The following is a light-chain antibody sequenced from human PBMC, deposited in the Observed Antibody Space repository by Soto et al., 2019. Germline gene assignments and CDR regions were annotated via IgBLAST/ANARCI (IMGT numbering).Light chain of an antibody. V-gene: IGLV1-44*01. CDR3: AAWDGSLNGPWV. CDR1: SSNIGSNT. J-gene: IGLJ3*02. CDR2: SNN. Sequence: QSVLTQPPSASGTPGQRVTISCSGSSSNIGSNTVNWYQQLPGTAPQLLIYSNNQRPSSVPDRFSGSKSGTSASLAISGLQHDDEAAYYCAAWDGSLNGPWVFGGGTKLTVL.